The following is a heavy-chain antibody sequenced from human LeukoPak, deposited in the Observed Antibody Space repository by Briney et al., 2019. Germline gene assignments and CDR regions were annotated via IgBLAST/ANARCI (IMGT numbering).Heavy chain of an antibody. D-gene: IGHD3-10*01. CDR2: NYYTGST. V-gene: IGHV4-59*12. CDR3: ARAVGSGSFQTYYYYMDV. CDR1: GDSISSNY. J-gene: IGHJ6*03. Sequence: SETLSLTCNVSGDSISSNYWSWIRQPPGKGREGIGYNYYTGSTNYNPSLKSRVTMSVDTSKNQFSLKLSPVTAADTAVYYCARAVGSGSFQTYYYYMDVWGKGTTVTISS.